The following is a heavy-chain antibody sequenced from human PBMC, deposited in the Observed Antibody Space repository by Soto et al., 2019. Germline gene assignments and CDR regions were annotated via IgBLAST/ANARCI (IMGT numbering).Heavy chain of an antibody. CDR3: AKEAVSGDGLWLWSG. CDR2: IYGSGSTK. D-gene: IGHD2-21*02. J-gene: IGHJ4*02. CDR1: GFSFSKYA. V-gene: IGHV3-23*05. Sequence: GGSLRLSCSASGFSFSKYAMIWVRQAPGKGQEWVSGIYGSGSTKDYAASVKGRFTISRDNSKNTVYLEMNNLRAEDTAMYYWAKEAVSGDGLWLWSGWGQGTLVTVSS.